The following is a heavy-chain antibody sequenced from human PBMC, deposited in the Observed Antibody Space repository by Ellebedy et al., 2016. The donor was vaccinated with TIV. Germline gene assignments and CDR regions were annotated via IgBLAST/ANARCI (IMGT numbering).Heavy chain of an antibody. CDR1: GITFSSYG. CDR2: ISYDGTNQ. V-gene: IGHV3-30*18. D-gene: IGHD3-10*01. Sequence: GGSLRLXCAVSGITFSSYGMHWVSQATGKGLEWVAVISYDGTNQYYADSVKGRFTISRDNSKNTLYLQMNSLRAEDTAVYYCAKDRSTMVRGVEYYFDYWGQGTLVTVSS. J-gene: IGHJ4*02. CDR3: AKDRSTMVRGVEYYFDY.